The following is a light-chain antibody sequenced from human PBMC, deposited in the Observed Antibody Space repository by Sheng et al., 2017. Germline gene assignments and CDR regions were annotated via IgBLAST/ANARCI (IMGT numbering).Light chain of an antibody. V-gene: IGKV3-20*01. J-gene: IGKJ2*01. CDR1: QSVTSDY. Sequence: IVLTQSPGTLSLSPGERATLSCRASQSVTSDYLAWYQQKPDQAPRLLIYGASNRATGIPDRFSGGGSGTDFTLTITSLEPEDFAVYYCQQYHRSPYTFGQGTKLEIK. CDR2: GAS. CDR3: QQYHRSPYT.